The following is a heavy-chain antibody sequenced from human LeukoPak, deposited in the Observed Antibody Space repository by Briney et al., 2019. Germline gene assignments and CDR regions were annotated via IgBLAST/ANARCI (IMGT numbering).Heavy chain of an antibody. J-gene: IGHJ4*02. CDR3: ARDRLLITVAGTVDQ. CDR2: IKQDGSEK. CDR1: GFTFSSYW. Sequence: PGGSLRLSCAASGFTFSSYWMSWVRQAPGKGLEWVANIKQDGSEKYYVDSVKGRFTISRDNAKNSLYLQMNSLRAEDTAVYYCARDRLLITVAGTVDQWGRGTLVTVSS. D-gene: IGHD6-19*01. V-gene: IGHV3-7*01.